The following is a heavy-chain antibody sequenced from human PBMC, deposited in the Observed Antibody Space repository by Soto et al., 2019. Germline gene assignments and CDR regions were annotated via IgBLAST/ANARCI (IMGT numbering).Heavy chain of an antibody. V-gene: IGHV1-18*01. J-gene: IGHJ4*02. Sequence: GASVKVSCKASGYNSINCGISWVRQAPGQGLEWMGWIRVHNGNTNYAQNLQGRVTMTTDTSTSTAYMELRSLRSDDTAVYYCVRDLDGSGSYYTGYWGPGTLVTVSS. CDR2: IRVHNGNT. D-gene: IGHD3-10*01. CDR3: VRDLDGSGSYYTGY. CDR1: GYNSINCG.